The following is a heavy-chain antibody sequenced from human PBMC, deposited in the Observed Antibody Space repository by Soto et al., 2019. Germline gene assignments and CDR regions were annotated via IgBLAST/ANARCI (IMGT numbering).Heavy chain of an antibody. D-gene: IGHD3-3*01. J-gene: IGHJ4*02. CDR3: SKLGAYDFLSGYCAY. V-gene: IGHV3-23*01. CDR1: GFTFSSYA. CDR2: ISGSGGST. Sequence: EVQLLESGGGLVQPGGSLRLSCAASGFTFSSYAMSWVRQAPGKGLEWVSAISGSGGSTYYADSVKGRFTISRDNSKNTLYLQMNSLRAEDKGVYYWSKLGAYDFLSGYCAYWGQGTLGNVSS.